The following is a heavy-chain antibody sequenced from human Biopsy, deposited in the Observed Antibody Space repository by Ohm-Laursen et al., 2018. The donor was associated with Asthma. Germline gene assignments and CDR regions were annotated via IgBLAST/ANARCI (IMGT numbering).Heavy chain of an antibody. D-gene: IGHD1-26*01. CDR3: AKEVFPGWELRRGPDS. Sequence: SLRLSCSASGFSFSNYGMHWVRQAPGKGLDWVAVISFDGTNRNYTDSVKGRFTVSRDNSRSTLHLEMNSLRAEDTAVYFCAKEVFPGWELRRGPDSWGQGTLVTVSS. J-gene: IGHJ4*02. CDR1: GFSFSNYG. CDR2: ISFDGTNR. V-gene: IGHV3-30*18.